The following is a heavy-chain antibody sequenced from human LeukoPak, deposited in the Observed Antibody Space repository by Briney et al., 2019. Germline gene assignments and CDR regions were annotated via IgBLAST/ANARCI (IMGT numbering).Heavy chain of an antibody. J-gene: IGHJ4*02. CDR2: ISGNGGST. V-gene: IGHV3-23*01. Sequence: GGSLRLSCAASGFTFSSYAMSWVRLGPGKGLEWVSVISGNGGSTYYADSVKGRFTISRDNSKNTLYLQMNSLRAEDTAVYYCAKLIPLFDYGGNEPDYWGQGTLVAVSP. CDR1: GFTFSSYA. CDR3: AKLIPLFDYGGNEPDY. D-gene: IGHD4-23*01.